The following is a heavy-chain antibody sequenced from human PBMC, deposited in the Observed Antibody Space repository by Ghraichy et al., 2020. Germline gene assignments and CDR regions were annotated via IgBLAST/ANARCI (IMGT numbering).Heavy chain of an antibody. Sequence: ASVKVSCKASGYNFSNYAISWVRQAPGQGLEWMVWINTDTGNPTYAPDFTGRFVLSMDTSATTSYLQITSLKPEDTAVYYCARDDGGYSGRYGPWGQGALVTVSS. CDR2: INTDTGNP. J-gene: IGHJ5*02. CDR3: ARDDGGYSGRYGP. D-gene: IGHD1-26*01. CDR1: GYNFSNYA. V-gene: IGHV7-4-1*02.